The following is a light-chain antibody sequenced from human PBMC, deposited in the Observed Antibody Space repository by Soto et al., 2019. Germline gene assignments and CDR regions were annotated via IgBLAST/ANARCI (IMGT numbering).Light chain of an antibody. Sequence: QSVLTQPPSVSGAPGQRVTISCTGSSSNSGAGYNVHWYQQLPGTAPKLPIYGNSNRPSGVPDRFSGSKSGTSASLAITGLQAEDEADYYCQSYDSSLSGWVFGGGTKVTVL. CDR2: GNS. CDR1: SSNSGAGYN. J-gene: IGLJ3*02. CDR3: QSYDSSLSGWV. V-gene: IGLV1-40*01.